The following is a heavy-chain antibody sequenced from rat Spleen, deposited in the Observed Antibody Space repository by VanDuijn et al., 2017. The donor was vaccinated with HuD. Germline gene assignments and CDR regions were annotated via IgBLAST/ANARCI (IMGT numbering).Heavy chain of an antibody. CDR3: ARQTDYATSPFAY. D-gene: IGHD1-6*01. J-gene: IGHJ3*01. CDR1: GFTFNYYW. CDR2: ISIGGGTT. Sequence: EVQLVESGGGLVQPGRSLKLSCVASGFTFNYYWMTWIRQAPGKGLEWVASISIGGGTTYYRDSVTGRFTVSRDNGESTLYLQMDSLRSEDTATYYCARQTDYATSPFAYWGRGALVTVSS. V-gene: IGHV5-31*01.